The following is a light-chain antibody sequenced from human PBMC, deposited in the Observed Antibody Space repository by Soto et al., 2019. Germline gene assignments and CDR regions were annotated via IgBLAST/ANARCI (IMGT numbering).Light chain of an antibody. CDR3: QQYDNLPLT. V-gene: IGKV1-33*01. Sequence: IHRTHSPSSLSASLGDIVTITFQASQDISNYLNWYQQKPVKAPKLLIYDASNLETGVPSRFSGSGSGTDFTFTISSLQPEDIATYYCQQYDNLPLTFGGGTKVDIK. CDR1: QDISNY. CDR2: DAS. J-gene: IGKJ4*01.